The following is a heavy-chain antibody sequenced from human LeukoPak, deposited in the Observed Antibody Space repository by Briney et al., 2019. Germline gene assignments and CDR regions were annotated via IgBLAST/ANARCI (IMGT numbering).Heavy chain of an antibody. J-gene: IGHJ2*01. CDR2: IYYTGTTGST. D-gene: IGHD6-19*01. CDR3: ARGAAVAGANWYFDL. CDR1: GDSVISGGYL. V-gene: IGHV4-61*08. Sequence: SETLSLTCTVSGDSVISGGYLWTWTRLHPGKGLEWFGHIYYTGTTGSTHYSPSLKSRVTISVDTPNYQFSLKLSSVTAADTAVYYCARGAAVAGANWYFDLWGRGTLVTVSS.